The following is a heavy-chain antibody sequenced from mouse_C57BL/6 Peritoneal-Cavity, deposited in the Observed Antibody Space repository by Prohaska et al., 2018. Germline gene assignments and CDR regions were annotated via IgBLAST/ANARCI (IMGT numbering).Heavy chain of an antibody. V-gene: IGHV1-19*01. J-gene: IGHJ2*01. D-gene: IGHD1-1*01. CDR1: GYTFTDYY. Sequence: PGASVKMSCKASGYTFTDYYMNWVKQSHGKSLEWIGVINPYNGGTSYNQKFKGKATLTVDKSSSTAYMELNSLTSEDSAVYYCASGVATVVAYYIDYWRQGTTLTFSS. CDR2: INPYNGGT. CDR3: ASGVATVVAYYIDY.